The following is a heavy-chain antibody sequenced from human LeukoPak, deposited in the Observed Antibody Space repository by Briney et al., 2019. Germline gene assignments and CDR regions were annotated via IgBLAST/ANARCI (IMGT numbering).Heavy chain of an antibody. Sequence: SETLSLTCAVYGGSFSGYYWSWIRQPPGKGLEWIGEINHSGSTNYNPSLKSRVTISVDTSKNQFSLKLSSVTAADTAVYYCAREASYLSSWYLVPYYYYMDVWGKGTTVTVSS. D-gene: IGHD6-13*01. CDR1: GGSFSGYY. CDR2: INHSGST. J-gene: IGHJ6*03. CDR3: AREASYLSSWYLVPYYYYMDV. V-gene: IGHV4-34*01.